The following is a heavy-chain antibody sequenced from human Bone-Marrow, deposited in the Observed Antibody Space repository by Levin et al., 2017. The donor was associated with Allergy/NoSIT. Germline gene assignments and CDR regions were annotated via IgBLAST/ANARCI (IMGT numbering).Heavy chain of an antibody. D-gene: IGHD5-18*01. Sequence: GGSLRLSCAASGFTFSSYSMNWVRQAPGKGLEWVSSISSSSSYIYYADSVKGRFTISRDNAKNSLYLQMNSLRAEDTAVYYCARGDVDTAMVTLVDYWGQGTLVTVSS. V-gene: IGHV3-21*01. J-gene: IGHJ4*02. CDR2: ISSSSSYI. CDR1: GFTFSSYS. CDR3: ARGDVDTAMVTLVDY.